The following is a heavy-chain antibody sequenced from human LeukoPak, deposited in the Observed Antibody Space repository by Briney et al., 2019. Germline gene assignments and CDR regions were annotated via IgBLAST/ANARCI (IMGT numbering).Heavy chain of an antibody. J-gene: IGHJ4*02. CDR2: VFNSGIT. CDR3: ARGASYFDY. V-gene: IGHV4-59*01. Sequence: SETLSLTCTVSGASISSYSWSWIRQPPGKGLEWIGYVFNSGITNYNPSLKSRLTISLDTPKNHFSLKLSSVTAADTAVYYCARGASYFDYWGQGTLDTVSS. CDR1: GASISSYS. D-gene: IGHD3-16*01.